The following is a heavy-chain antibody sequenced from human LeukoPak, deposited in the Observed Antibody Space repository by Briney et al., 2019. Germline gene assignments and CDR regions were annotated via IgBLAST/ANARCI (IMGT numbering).Heavy chain of an antibody. CDR1: GFTFSNYW. CDR3: ARVVYSSSWYFDY. CDR2: INGDGSST. V-gene: IGHV3-74*01. D-gene: IGHD6-13*01. Sequence: GGPLRLSCAASGFTFSNYWMHWVRQAPGKGPVWVSGINGDGSSTSYADSVKGRFTTSRDNAKNTLYLQMDSLRPEDTAVYYCARVVYSSSWYFDYWGQGILVTVSS. J-gene: IGHJ4*02.